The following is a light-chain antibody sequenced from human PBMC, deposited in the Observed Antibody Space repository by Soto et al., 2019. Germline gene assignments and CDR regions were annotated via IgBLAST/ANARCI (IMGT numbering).Light chain of an antibody. CDR2: GAS. CDR1: QSIYRH. J-gene: IGKJ4*01. CDR3: QQSHSVPLT. Sequence: DIQMTQSPSSLSASVGDRVTITCRASQSIYRHLNWYQQEPGKAPKLLIYGASNLLSGVPSRFGGSGSGTDFTLTISPLQREDFASYYCQQSHSVPLTFGGGTKVEIK. V-gene: IGKV1-39*01.